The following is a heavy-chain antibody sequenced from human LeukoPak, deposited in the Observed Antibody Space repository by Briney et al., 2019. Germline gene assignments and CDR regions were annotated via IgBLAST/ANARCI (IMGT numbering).Heavy chain of an antibody. CDR2: IYYSGST. D-gene: IGHD5-18*01. Sequence: SETLSLTCTVPGGSISSYYWSWIRQPPGKGLEWIGYIYYSGSTNYNPSLKSRVTISVDTSKNQFSLKLSSVTAADTAVYYCATTKDTGIVKEDAFDIWGQGTMVTVSS. CDR1: GGSISSYY. J-gene: IGHJ3*02. V-gene: IGHV4-59*08. CDR3: ATTKDTGIVKEDAFDI.